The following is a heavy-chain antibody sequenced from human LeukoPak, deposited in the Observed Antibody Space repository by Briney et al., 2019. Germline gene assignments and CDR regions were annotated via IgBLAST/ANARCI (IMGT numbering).Heavy chain of an antibody. J-gene: IGHJ3*02. D-gene: IGHD1-14*01. V-gene: IGHV4-39*01. Sequence: SETLSLTCTVSGGSISSSSYYWGWIRQPPGKGLEWIGSIYYSGSTYYNPSLKSRVTISVDTSKNQFSLKLSSVTAADTAVYYCARSNPEGSDAFDIWGQGTMVTVSS. CDR2: IYYSGST. CDR3: ARSNPEGSDAFDI. CDR1: GGSISSSSYY.